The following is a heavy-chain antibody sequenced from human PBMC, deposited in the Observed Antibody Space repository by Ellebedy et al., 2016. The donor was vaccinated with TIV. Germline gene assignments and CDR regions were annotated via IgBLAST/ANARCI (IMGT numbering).Heavy chain of an antibody. Sequence: PGGSLRLSCTASGFTFSDYYMSRVRQAPGKGLEWVSYITNTGSTPYYADSVRGRFTVARDNAKNSLYLQMNSLRADDTAVYYCARAREPGYFAYYYYGMDVWGQGTTVTVSS. D-gene: IGHD3-9*01. V-gene: IGHV3-11*01. CDR1: GFTFSDYY. CDR3: ARAREPGYFAYYYYGMDV. J-gene: IGHJ6*02. CDR2: ITNTGSTP.